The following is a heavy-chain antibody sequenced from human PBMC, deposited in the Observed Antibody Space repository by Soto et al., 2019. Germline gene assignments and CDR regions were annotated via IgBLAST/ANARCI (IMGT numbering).Heavy chain of an antibody. V-gene: IGHV3-53*05. CDR2: IYSGGST. CDR3: AKDDGGATWFDY. CDR1: GFTVSSNY. D-gene: IGHD1-26*01. J-gene: IGHJ4*02. Sequence: GGSPRLSCAASGFTVSSNYMSWVRQAPGKGLEWVSVIYSGGSTYYADSVKGRFTISRDNSKNTLYLQMNSLRAEDTAVYYCAKDDGGATWFDYWGQGTLVTVSS.